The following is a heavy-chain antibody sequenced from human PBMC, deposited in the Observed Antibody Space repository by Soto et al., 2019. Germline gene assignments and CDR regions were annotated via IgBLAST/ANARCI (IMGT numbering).Heavy chain of an antibody. Sequence: QLQLQESGPGLVKPSETLSLNCTVSGDSISITSYYWGWVRQPPGKGLEWIGSIQYSGSTHYNPSLQSRVTISGDASKKQFSLKLRSVTAADTAVYYCASTKDETLYFDYWGQGTLVTVSS. CDR2: IQYSGST. V-gene: IGHV4-39*01. J-gene: IGHJ4*02. CDR3: ASTKDETLYFDY. CDR1: GDSISITSYY. D-gene: IGHD2-15*01.